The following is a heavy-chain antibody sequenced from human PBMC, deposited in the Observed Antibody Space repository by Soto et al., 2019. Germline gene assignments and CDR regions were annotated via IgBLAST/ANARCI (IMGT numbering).Heavy chain of an antibody. J-gene: IGHJ4*02. D-gene: IGHD6-13*01. Sequence: ASVKVSCKASGGTFSSYAISWVRQAPGQGLEWMGGIIPIFGTANYAQKFQGRVTITADESTSTVYMELSSLRSEDTAVYYCAAYSSSFGFDYWGQGTLVTVSS. CDR2: IIPIFGTA. V-gene: IGHV1-69*13. CDR1: GGTFSSYA. CDR3: AAYSSSFGFDY.